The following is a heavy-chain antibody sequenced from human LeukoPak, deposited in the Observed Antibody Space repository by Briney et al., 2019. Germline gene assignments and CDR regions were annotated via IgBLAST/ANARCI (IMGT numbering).Heavy chain of an antibody. J-gene: IGHJ6*02. CDR3: AKDKDGGNDYYGMDV. V-gene: IGHV3-23*01. CDR1: GSTFSSNA. CDR2: ISGSGGST. D-gene: IGHD4-23*01. Sequence: GGSLRLSCAASGSTFSSNAMHWVRQAPGKGLEWVSSISGSGGSTHYADSVKGRFTISRDNSKNTLYLQMNSLRVEDTAVYYCAKDKDGGNDYYGMDVWGQGTTVTVSS.